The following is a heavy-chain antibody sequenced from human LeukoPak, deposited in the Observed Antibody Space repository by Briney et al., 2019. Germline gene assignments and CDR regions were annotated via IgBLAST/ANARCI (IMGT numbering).Heavy chain of an antibody. J-gene: IGHJ4*02. CDR1: GFTFSSYA. CDR2: VSGPGTTT. D-gene: IGHD3-22*01. Sequence: HAGGSLRLSCAASGFTFSSYAMNWVRQAPGKGLEWVSTVSGPGTTTYYADPVKSRFTISRENSKNTVYLQMNSLRAEDTAVYYCVSRRSGNYFATFDYWGQGTLVTVSS. V-gene: IGHV3-23*01. CDR3: VSRRSGNYFATFDY.